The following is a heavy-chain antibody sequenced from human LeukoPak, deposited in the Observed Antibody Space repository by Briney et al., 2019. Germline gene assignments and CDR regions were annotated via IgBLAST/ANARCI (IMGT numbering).Heavy chain of an antibody. CDR1: GFIFSSYE. D-gene: IGHD6-19*01. CDR2: INSGTTT. CDR3: TRDGSGWFQH. Sequence: GGSLRLSCAASGFIFSSYEMNSVRQAPGKGLEWISYINSGTTTYYADFVKGRFTISRDNAKSSLYLQMNSLRAEDTAVYYCTRDGSGWFQHWGQGTLVTVSS. J-gene: IGHJ1*01. V-gene: IGHV3-48*03.